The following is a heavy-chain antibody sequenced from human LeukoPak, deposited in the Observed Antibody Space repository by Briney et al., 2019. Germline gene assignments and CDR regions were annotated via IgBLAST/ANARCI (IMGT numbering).Heavy chain of an antibody. J-gene: IGHJ1*01. Sequence: GGSLRLSCAASGFTFSTYWMHWVRQAPGKGLVWVSRIKSDGSTNYADSVKGRFTISRDNAKNTVSLQMNSLRAEDTGVYYCARAPSEIGGYYPEYFRHWGQGTLVTVSS. CDR1: GFTFSTYW. D-gene: IGHD3-22*01. V-gene: IGHV3-74*01. CDR3: ARAPSEIGGYYPEYFRH. CDR2: IKSDGST.